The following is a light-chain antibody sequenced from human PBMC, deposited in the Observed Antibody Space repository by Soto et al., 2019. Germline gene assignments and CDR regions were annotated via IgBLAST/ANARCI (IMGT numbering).Light chain of an antibody. V-gene: IGKV3-15*01. CDR3: PRYHHSSRCA. CDR2: HAS. Sequence: IGVTQSPAALSVPPGEREPLPCRASQSVSDKLAWYQQKPGQAPRLLIYHASTRATGIPARFSGSGSGTEFTLTIICFLSEDFAFYYGPRYHHSSRCAFGQWTYGEI. CDR1: QSVSDK. J-gene: IGKJ1*01.